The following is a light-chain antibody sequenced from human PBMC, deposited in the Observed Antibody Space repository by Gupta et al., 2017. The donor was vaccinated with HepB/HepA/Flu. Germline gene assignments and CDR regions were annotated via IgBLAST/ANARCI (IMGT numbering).Light chain of an antibody. V-gene: IGKV1-6*01. CDR1: QEIGRD. CDR2: VAT. Sequence: AIQLTQSPSSLSASVGDRVTITCRASQEIGRDLEWYQQQPGKAPKLLIYVATTLKTGVPSSFSGSGSGTDFTLTIDSRQPEDFATYYCQHKDNSPSMFGQGTKVDIK. J-gene: IGKJ1*01. CDR3: QHKDNSPSM.